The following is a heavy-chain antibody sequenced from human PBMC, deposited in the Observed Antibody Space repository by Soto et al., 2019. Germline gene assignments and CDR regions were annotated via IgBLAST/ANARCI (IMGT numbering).Heavy chain of an antibody. J-gene: IGHJ4*02. CDR3: ARLQLELTGSFDY. V-gene: IGHV4-39*01. Sequence: SETLSLTCTVSGGSISSSSYYWGWIRQPPGKGLEWIGSIYYSGSTYYNPSLKSRVTISVDTSKNQFSLKLSSVTAADTAVYYCARLQLELTGSFDYWGQGTLVTVSS. D-gene: IGHD1-7*01. CDR2: IYYSGST. CDR1: GGSISSSSYY.